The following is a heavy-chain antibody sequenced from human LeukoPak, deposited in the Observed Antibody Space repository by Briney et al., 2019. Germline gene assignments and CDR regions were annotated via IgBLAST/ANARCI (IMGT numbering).Heavy chain of an antibody. CDR1: GFTFSSYA. CDR2: ISGSGGST. D-gene: IGHD6-19*01. CDR3: AKVSESGYSSGWFGTNYYYYGMDV. J-gene: IGHJ6*02. Sequence: PGGSLRLSCAASGFTFSSYAMSWVRQAPGKGLEWVSAISGSGGSTYYADSVKGRFTISRDNSKNTLYLQMNSLRAEDTAVYYCAKVSESGYSSGWFGTNYYYYGMDVWGQGTTVIVSS. V-gene: IGHV3-23*01.